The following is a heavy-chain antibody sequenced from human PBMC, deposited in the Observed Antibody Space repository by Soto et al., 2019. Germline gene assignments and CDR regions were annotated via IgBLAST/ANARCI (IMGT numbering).Heavy chain of an antibody. CDR2: ISYDGSNK. V-gene: IGHV3-30*03. Sequence: QVQLVESGGGVVQPGRSLRLSCAASGFTFSNYGMHWARQAPGKGLEWVAGISYDGSNKYYADSVKGRFTISRDNSKNTLYLRMNSLRTKDATVYYCAGGWYFFDYCGQGTLVTVSP. CDR3: AGGWYFFDY. J-gene: IGHJ4*02. CDR1: GFTFSNYG. D-gene: IGHD6-19*01.